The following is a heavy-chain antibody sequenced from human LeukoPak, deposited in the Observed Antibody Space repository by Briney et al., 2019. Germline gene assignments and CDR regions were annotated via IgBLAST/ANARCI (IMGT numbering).Heavy chain of an antibody. CDR2: IKQEGSEK. CDR3: ARRIAASATGGNFDL. J-gene: IGHJ2*01. D-gene: IGHD6-6*01. CDR1: GFTFSNYW. V-gene: IGHV3-7*03. Sequence: GGSLRLSCAASGFTFSNYWMSWVRQAPGKGLERVANIKQEGSEKSYVDSVKGRFTISRDNAKNSLYLQMSSLGAEDTAVYYCARRIAASATGGNFDLWGRGTLVTVSS.